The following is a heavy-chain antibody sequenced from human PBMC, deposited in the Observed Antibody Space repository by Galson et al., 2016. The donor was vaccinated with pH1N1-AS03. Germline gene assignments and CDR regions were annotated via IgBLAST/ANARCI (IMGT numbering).Heavy chain of an antibody. J-gene: IGHJ4*01. V-gene: IGHV1-46*01. CDR3: ARRYYFDY. D-gene: IGHD3-16*02. CDR1: GYTLTRYY. Sequence: SVKVSCKASGYTLTRYYMHWVRQAPGQGLEWMGIIDPSGGPTTYAPKFQGRITITTDTSTSTVYMELVSLRSEDTAVYYCARRYYFDYWGHGTLVTVSS. CDR2: IDPSGGPT.